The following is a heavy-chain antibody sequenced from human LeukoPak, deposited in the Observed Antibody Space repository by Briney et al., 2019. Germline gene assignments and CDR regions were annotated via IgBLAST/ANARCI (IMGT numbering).Heavy chain of an antibody. D-gene: IGHD3-22*01. Sequence: PGGSLRLSCAASGFTFSSYWMHWVRQAPGKGLVWVSRINSDGSSTSYADSVKGRFTISRDNSKNTLYLQLDSLRTEDTAFYYCAGGVSSGVFTNFDYWGQGTLVTVSS. V-gene: IGHV3-74*01. CDR3: AGGVSSGVFTNFDY. J-gene: IGHJ4*02. CDR1: GFTFSSYW. CDR2: INSDGSST.